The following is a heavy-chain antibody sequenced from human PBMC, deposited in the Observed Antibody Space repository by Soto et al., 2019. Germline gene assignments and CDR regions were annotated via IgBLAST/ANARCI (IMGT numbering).Heavy chain of an antibody. CDR1: GYTFTSYG. J-gene: IGHJ4*02. V-gene: IGHV1-18*04. D-gene: IGHD3-22*01. CDR2: ISAYNGNT. CDR3: ARYNYYDSSGYPWYFDY. Sequence: RASVKVSCKASGYTFTSYGISWVRQAPGQGLEWMGWISAYNGNTNYAQKLQGRVTMTTDTSTSTAYMELRSLRSDDTAVYYCARYNYYDSSGYPWYFDYWGQGTLVTVSS.